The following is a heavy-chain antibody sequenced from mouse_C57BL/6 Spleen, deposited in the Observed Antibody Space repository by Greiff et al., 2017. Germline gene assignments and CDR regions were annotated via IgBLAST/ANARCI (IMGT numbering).Heavy chain of an antibody. CDR1: GFTFSDYG. Sequence: VKLQESGGGLVKPGGSLKLSCAASGFTFSDYGMHWVRQAPEKGLEWVAYISSGSSTIYYADTVTGRFPISRDNATNTLCLQMTSLRSEDTAMYYCADDCYYDAMDYWGQGTSVTVSA. D-gene: IGHD2-3*01. CDR2: ISSGSSTI. V-gene: IGHV5-17*01. J-gene: IGHJ4*01. CDR3: ADDCYYDAMDY.